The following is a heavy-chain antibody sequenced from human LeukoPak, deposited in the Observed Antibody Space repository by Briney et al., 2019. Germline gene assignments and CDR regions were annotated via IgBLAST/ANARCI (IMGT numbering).Heavy chain of an antibody. D-gene: IGHD3-22*01. J-gene: IGHJ4*02. V-gene: IGHV1-18*01. CDR1: GYTFTNYG. Sequence: ASVKVSCKASGYTFTNYGISWVRQAPGQGLEWMGWISAYNGNTDYSQKLRGRVTMTRDTSISTAYMELSRLRSDDTAVYYCARRPANYYDSSGYYYLLDYWGQGTLVTVYS. CDR2: ISAYNGNT. CDR3: ARRPANYYDSSGYYYLLDY.